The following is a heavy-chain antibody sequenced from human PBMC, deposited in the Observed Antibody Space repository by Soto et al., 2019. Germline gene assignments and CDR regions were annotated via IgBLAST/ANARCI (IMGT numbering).Heavy chain of an antibody. D-gene: IGHD1-20*01. CDR1: GHTFSSHD. J-gene: IGHJ4*02. V-gene: IGHV1-8*01. CDR3: ARVRAEYNRWLGLDY. CDR2: MNPNTGNT. Sequence: QVQLVQSGAEVKKPGASVKVSCKASGHTFSSHDINWVRQATGQGLEWMGWMNPNTGNTGYAQTFQGRVSMTRDTSINAADMELSSLRSEDTAVYYCARVRAEYNRWLGLDYWGQGTLVTVSS.